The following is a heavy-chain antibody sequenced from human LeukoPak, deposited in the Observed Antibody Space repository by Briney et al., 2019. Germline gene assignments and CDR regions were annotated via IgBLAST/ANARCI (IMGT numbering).Heavy chain of an antibody. CDR3: AREAGIIVDR. D-gene: IGHD3-16*02. Sequence: GGSLRLSCTASGFTFGDYAMSWVRQAPGKGLEWVGFIRSKAYGGTTEYAASVKGRFTISRDDSKSIAYLQMNSLKTEDTAVYYCAREAGIIVDRWGQGTLVTVSS. CDR1: GFTFGDYA. CDR2: IRSKAYGGTT. V-gene: IGHV3-49*04. J-gene: IGHJ5*02.